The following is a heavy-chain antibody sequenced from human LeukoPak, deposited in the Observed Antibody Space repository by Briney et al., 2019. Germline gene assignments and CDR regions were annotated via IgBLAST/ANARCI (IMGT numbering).Heavy chain of an antibody. Sequence: GASVKVSCKASGGTFSSYAISWVRQAPGQGLEWMGGIIPIFGTANYAQKFQGRVTITADESTSTAYMELSSLRSGDTAVYYCARGGVVVPAAIHYYYYYMDVWGKGTTVTVSS. J-gene: IGHJ6*03. D-gene: IGHD2-2*01. CDR2: IIPIFGTA. CDR3: ARGGVVVPAAIHYYYYYMDV. V-gene: IGHV1-69*13. CDR1: GGTFSSYA.